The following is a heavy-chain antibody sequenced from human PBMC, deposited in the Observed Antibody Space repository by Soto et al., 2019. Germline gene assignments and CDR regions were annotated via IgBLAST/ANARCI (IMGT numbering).Heavy chain of an antibody. CDR3: ARGDPSVLRYFDWLEFRFDP. Sequence: SETLSLTCTVSGGSISSGGYYWSWIRQHPGKGLEWIGYIYYSGSTYYNPSLKSRVTISVDTSKNQFSLKLSSVTAADTAVYYCARGDPSVLRYFDWLEFRFDPWGQGTLVTVSS. V-gene: IGHV4-31*03. CDR1: GGSISSGGYY. J-gene: IGHJ5*02. CDR2: IYYSGST. D-gene: IGHD3-9*01.